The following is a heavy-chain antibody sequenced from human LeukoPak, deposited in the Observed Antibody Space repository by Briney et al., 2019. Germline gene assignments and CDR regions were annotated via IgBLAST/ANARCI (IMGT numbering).Heavy chain of an antibody. CDR2: ISSSGSTI. CDR3: ARLRGYSYGYADY. CDR1: GFTFSSYS. J-gene: IGHJ4*02. Sequence: GGSLRLPCAASGFTFSSYSMNWVRQAPGKGLEWVSYISSSGSTIDYADSVKGRFTISRDNAKNSLYLQMNSLRAEDTAVYYCARLRGYSYGYADYWGQGTLVTVSS. D-gene: IGHD5-18*01. V-gene: IGHV3-48*04.